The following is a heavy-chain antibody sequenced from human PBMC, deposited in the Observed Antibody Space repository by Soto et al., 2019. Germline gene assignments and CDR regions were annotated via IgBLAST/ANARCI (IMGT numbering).Heavy chain of an antibody. J-gene: IGHJ4*02. V-gene: IGHV4-59*01. CDR3: ARGPPFSSSWYYFDY. CDR2: IYYSGST. Sequence: SETLSFTCTVSGGSISSYYWSWIRQPPGKGLEWIGYIYYSGSTNYNPSLKSRVTISVDTSKNQFSLKLSSVTAADTAVYYCARGPPFSSSWYYFDYWGQGTLVTVSS. D-gene: IGHD6-13*01. CDR1: GGSISSYY.